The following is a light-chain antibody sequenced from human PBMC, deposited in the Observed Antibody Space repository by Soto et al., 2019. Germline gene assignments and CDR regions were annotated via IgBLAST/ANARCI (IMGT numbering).Light chain of an antibody. CDR3: PQSYSSIT. CDR2: AAS. V-gene: IGKV1-39*01. CDR1: QSIYIY. J-gene: IGKJ5*01. Sequence: DIQMTQSPSSLSASIGDRVTLTCRASQSIYIYLNWYQQKPGKAPKLLIYAASSLQRGVPSTFSGGGSGTDFPLPISSLQPEEFATDDCPQSYSSITGGQGTRLEIK.